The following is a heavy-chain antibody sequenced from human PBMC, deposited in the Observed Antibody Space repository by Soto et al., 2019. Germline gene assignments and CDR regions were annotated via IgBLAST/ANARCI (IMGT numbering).Heavy chain of an antibody. J-gene: IGHJ3*02. CDR1: GGSISSYY. D-gene: IGHD3-9*01. CDR3: ARALILTGYYIHDAFDI. CDR2: IYYSGST. V-gene: IGHV4-59*01. Sequence: SEALSLTCTVSGGSISSYYWSWIRQPPGKGLEWIGYIYYSGSTNYNPSLKSRVTISVDTSKNQFSLKLSSVTAADTAVYYCARALILTGYYIHDAFDIWGQGTMVT.